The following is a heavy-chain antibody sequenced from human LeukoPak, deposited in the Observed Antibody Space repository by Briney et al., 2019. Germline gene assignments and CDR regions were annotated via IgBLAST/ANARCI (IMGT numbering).Heavy chain of an antibody. J-gene: IGHJ4*02. D-gene: IGHD6-13*01. CDR2: IYPGDSDT. V-gene: IGHV5-51*01. CDR3: ARRDGSSWFFDY. Sequence: GESLKISCQVSGYDFAGYWIAWVRRMPGKGLEWMGIIYPGDSDTRYSPSFQGQVTISADKSISTAYLQWSSLKASDTAMYYCARRDGSSWFFDYWGQGTLVTVSS. CDR1: GYDFAGYW.